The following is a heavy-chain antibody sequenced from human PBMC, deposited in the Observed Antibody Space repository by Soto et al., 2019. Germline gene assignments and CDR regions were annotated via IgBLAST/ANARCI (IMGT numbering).Heavy chain of an antibody. CDR3: XXXXXXXXMDV. V-gene: IGHV1-18*01. J-gene: IGHJ6*02. CDR1: GNTFTSYG. CDR2: ISAYNGNT. Sequence: QVQLVQSGAEVKKPGASVKVSCKASGNTFTSYGISWVRQAPGQGLEWMGRISAYNGNTNYAQKLQGRVTMTTDTSTSTAYMELRSLRSDDTAVXXXXXXXXXXXMDVWGQGTTVTVSS.